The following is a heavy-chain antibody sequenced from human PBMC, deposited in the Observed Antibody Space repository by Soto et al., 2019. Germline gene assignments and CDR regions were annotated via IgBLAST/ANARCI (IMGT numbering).Heavy chain of an antibody. J-gene: IGHJ5*02. Sequence: SETLSLTCTVSGGSISSGDYYWSWIRQPPGKGLEWIGYIYYSGSTYYNPSLKSRVTISVDTSKNQFSLKLSSVTAADTAVYYCARALLLWFGELLEKNWFDPWGQGTLVTVSS. CDR1: GGSISSGDYY. D-gene: IGHD3-10*01. CDR2: IYYSGST. V-gene: IGHV4-30-4*01. CDR3: ARALLLWFGELLEKNWFDP.